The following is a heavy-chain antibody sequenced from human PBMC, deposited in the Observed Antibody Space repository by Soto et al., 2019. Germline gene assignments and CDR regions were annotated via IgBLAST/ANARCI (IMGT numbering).Heavy chain of an antibody. CDR2: IYYSGSN. V-gene: IGHV4-39*01. J-gene: IGHJ4*02. CDR3: ARQSGGNVDTAMGGRYFDY. Sequence: SETLSLTCTVSGGSISSSSYYWGWIRQPPGKGLEWIGSIYYSGSNYYYTSLKSRVTISVDTSKNQFPLKLSSVAAADTAVYYCARQSGGNVDTAMGGRYFDYWGQGTLVTVSS. D-gene: IGHD5-18*01. CDR1: GGSISSSSYY.